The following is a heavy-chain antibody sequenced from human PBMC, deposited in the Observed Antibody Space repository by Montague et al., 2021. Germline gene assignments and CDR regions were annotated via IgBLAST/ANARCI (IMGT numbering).Heavy chain of an antibody. J-gene: IGHJ4*02. CDR2: INGNSTNI. Sequence: SLRLSCAASGFTFNNYVMHWVRQAPGKGLEWVSGINGNSTNIDYADSVKGRFTISRDNAKNSLYLQMNSLRAEDTAFYYCVKDTRDYYPDFWGQGILVAVSS. CDR3: VKDTRDYYPDF. D-gene: IGHD3-22*01. CDR1: GFTFNNYV. V-gene: IGHV3-9*01.